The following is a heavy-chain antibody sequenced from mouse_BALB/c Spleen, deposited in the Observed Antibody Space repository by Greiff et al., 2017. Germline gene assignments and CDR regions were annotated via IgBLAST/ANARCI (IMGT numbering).Heavy chain of an antibody. J-gene: IGHJ4*01. CDR1: GFTFSSYY. CDR3: ARHARGPYAMDY. Sequence: DVKLVESGGGLVKLGGSLKLSRAASGFTFSSYYMSWVRQTPEKRLELVAAINSNGGSTYYPDTVKGRFTISRDNAKNTLYLQMSSLKSEDTALYYCARHARGPYAMDYWGQGTSVTVSS. CDR2: INSNGGST. V-gene: IGHV5-6-2*01.